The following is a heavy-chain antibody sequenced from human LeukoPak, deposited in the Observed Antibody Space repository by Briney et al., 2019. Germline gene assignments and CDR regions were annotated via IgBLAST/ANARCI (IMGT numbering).Heavy chain of an antibody. D-gene: IGHD3-3*01. CDR2: INPNSGGT. Sequence: VASVKVSCKASGYTFTGYYMHWVRQAPGQGLEWMGWINPNSGGTNYAQKFQGRVTMTRDTSISTAYMELSRLRSDDTAVYYCARDRSGYRYAFDIWGQGTMVTVSS. CDR3: ARDRSGYRYAFDI. CDR1: GYTFTGYY. J-gene: IGHJ3*02. V-gene: IGHV1-2*02.